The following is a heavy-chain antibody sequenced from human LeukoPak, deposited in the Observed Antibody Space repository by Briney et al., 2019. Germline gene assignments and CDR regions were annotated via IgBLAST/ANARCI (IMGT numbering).Heavy chain of an antibody. CDR1: GFTFSSYG. D-gene: IGHD3-3*01. CDR2: ISYDGSNK. V-gene: IGHV3-30*03. CDR3: ATYYDFWSGHPYYFDY. J-gene: IGHJ4*02. Sequence: PGGSLRLSCAASGFTFSSYGMHWVRQAPGKGLEWVAVISYDGSNKYYADSVKGRFTISRDNSKNTLYLQMNSLRAEDTAVYYCATYYDFWSGHPYYFDYWGQGTLATVSS.